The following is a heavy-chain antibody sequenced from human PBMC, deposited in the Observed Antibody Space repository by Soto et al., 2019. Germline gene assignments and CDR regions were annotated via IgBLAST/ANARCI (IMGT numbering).Heavy chain of an antibody. V-gene: IGHV3-23*01. CDR2: IGGSGRTT. Sequence: VVSLRISCAASAFTFNNYAMSWVRQAPGKGLEWVSGIGGSGRTTYYADSVKGRFTISRDNSNNTLFLQMNSLRAEDTAVYYCAKSRYSDSSGDFYDYWGQGTLVTVSS. D-gene: IGHD3-22*01. CDR3: AKSRYSDSSGDFYDY. CDR1: AFTFNNYA. J-gene: IGHJ4*02.